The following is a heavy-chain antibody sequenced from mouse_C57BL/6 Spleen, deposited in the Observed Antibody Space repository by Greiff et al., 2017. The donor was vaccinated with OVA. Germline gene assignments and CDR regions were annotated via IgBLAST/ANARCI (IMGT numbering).Heavy chain of an antibody. CDR2: IDPSDSYT. J-gene: IGHJ2*01. CDR1: GYTFTSYW. D-gene: IGHD3-2*02. CDR3: ARRAAQGPFDY. V-gene: IGHV1-50*01. Sequence: QVQLQQPGAELVKPGASVKLSCKASGYTFTSYWMPWVKQRPGQGLEWIGEIDPSDSYTNYNQKFKGKATLTVDTSSSTAYMQLSSLTSEDSAVYYCARRAAQGPFDYWGQGTTLTVSS.